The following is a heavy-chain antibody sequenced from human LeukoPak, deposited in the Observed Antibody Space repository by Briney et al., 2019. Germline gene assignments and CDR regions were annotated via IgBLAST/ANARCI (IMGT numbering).Heavy chain of an antibody. CDR2: IYPGDSDT. CDR3: ARALCSGGSCYYFDY. D-gene: IGHD2-15*01. CDR1: GYSFTSYW. V-gene: IGHV5-51*01. Sequence: GESLKISCKGSGYSFTSYWIGWVRQMPGKGLEWMGIIYPGDSDTRYSPSFQGQATISADKSISTAYLQWSSLKASDTAMYYCARALCSGGSCYYFDYWGQGTLVTVSS. J-gene: IGHJ4*02.